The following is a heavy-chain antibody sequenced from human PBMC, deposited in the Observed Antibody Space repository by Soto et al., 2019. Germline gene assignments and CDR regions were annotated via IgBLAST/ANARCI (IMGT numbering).Heavy chain of an antibody. CDR2: INSDGSST. D-gene: IGHD6-19*01. J-gene: IGHJ6*02. Sequence: GGSLRLSCAASGFTFSSYWMHWVRQAPGKGLVWVSRINSDGSSTSYADSVKGRFTISRDNAKNTLYLQMNSLRAEDTAVYYCVRDREVSRWSYYYYGMDIWGQGTTVTVSS. CDR3: VRDREVSRWSYYYYGMDI. CDR1: GFTFSSYW. V-gene: IGHV3-74*01.